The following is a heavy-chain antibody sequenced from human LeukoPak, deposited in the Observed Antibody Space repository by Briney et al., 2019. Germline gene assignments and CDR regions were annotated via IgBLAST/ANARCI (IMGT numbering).Heavy chain of an antibody. V-gene: IGHV3-53*04. J-gene: IGHJ4*02. CDR3: ARGTTAGLFY. Sequence: TGGSLRLSCAASGFTVSDNYVNWVRQAPGKGLEWVSIIYSDGTIYYADSVKGRFTISRHNSRNTLYLQLNSLRTEDTAVYYCARGTTAGLFYWGQGTLATVSS. D-gene: IGHD6-13*01. CDR1: GFTVSDNY. CDR2: IYSDGTI.